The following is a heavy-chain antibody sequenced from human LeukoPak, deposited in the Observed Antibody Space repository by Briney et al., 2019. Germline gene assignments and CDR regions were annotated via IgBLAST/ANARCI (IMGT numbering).Heavy chain of an antibody. CDR1: GGSISSSSYY. CDR3: ARSGGSGFQLDN. CDR2: IYYSGST. J-gene: IGHJ4*02. V-gene: IGHV4-39*07. Sequence: SETLSLTCTVSGGSISSSSYYWGWIRQPPGKGLEWIGSIYYSGSTYYNPSLKSRVTISVDTSKNQFSLKLSSVTAADTAVYYCARSGGSGFQLDNWGQGTLVTVSS. D-gene: IGHD3-16*01.